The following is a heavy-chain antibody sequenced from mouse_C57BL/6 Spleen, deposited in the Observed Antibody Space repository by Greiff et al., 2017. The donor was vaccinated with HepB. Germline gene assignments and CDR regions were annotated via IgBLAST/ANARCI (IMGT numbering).Heavy chain of an antibody. CDR1: GYTFTSYW. V-gene: IGHV1-59*01. CDR2: IDPSDSYT. D-gene: IGHD1-1*01. J-gene: IGHJ4*01. Sequence: QVQLQQPGAELVRPGTSVKLSCKASGYTFTSYWMHWVKQRPGQGLEWIGVIDPSDSYTNYTQKFKGKATLTVDTSSSTAYMQLSSLTSEDSAVYNCAIYCSSRAYYCAMDYWGQGTSVTVSS. CDR3: AIYCSSRAYYCAMDY.